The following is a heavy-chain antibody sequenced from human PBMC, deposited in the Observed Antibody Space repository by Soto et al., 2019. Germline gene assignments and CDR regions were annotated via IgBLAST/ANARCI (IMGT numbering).Heavy chain of an antibody. CDR1: GFTFSSYS. Sequence: LSLTCAASGFTFSSYSMNWVRQAPGKGLEWVSSISSSSSYIYYADSVKGRFTISRDNAKNSLYLQMNSLRAEDTAVYYCARGPPSRVYDFWSGYYTGAFDIWGQGTMVTVSS. J-gene: IGHJ3*02. D-gene: IGHD3-3*01. V-gene: IGHV3-21*01. CDR3: ARGPPSRVYDFWSGYYTGAFDI. CDR2: ISSSSSYI.